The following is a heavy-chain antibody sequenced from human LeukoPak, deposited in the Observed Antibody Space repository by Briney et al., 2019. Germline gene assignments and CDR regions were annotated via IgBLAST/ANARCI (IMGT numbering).Heavy chain of an antibody. CDR3: ARDLLGYNYYYMDV. D-gene: IGHD3-16*02. Sequence: GGSLRLSCAASGFTFNSYSMNWVRQAPGKGLEWVSSISSSSSYIYYADSVKGRFTISRHNAKNSLYLQMNSLRAEDTAVYYCARDLLGYNYYYMDVWGKGTTVTVSS. CDR1: GFTFNSYS. J-gene: IGHJ6*03. V-gene: IGHV3-21*01. CDR2: ISSSSSYI.